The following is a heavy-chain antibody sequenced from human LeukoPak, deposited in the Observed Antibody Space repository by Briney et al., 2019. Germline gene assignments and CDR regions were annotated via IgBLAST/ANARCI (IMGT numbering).Heavy chain of an antibody. CDR3: ARDSGGYFDL. J-gene: IGHJ2*01. Sequence: SETLSLTCTVSGGSISSSSYYWGWIRQPPGKGLEWIGSIYYSGSTYYNPSLKSRVTISVDTSKNQFSLKLSSVTAADTAVYYCARDSGGYFDLWGRGTLVTVSS. CDR2: IYYSGST. D-gene: IGHD3-10*01. V-gene: IGHV4-39*02. CDR1: GGSISSSSYY.